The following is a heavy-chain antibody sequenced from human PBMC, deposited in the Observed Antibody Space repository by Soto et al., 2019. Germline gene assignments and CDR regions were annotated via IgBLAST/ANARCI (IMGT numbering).Heavy chain of an antibody. CDR2: ISGSGGST. V-gene: IGHV3-23*01. J-gene: IGHJ6*02. CDR3: AKVAAMDNHYYYGMDV. CDR1: GFTFSSYA. Sequence: GRSLRLSCAASGFTFSSYAMSWVRQAPGKGLEWVSAISGSGGSTYYADSVKGRFTISRDNPKNTLYLQMNSLRAEDTAVYYCAKVAAMDNHYYYGMDVWGQGTTVTVSS. D-gene: IGHD5-18*01.